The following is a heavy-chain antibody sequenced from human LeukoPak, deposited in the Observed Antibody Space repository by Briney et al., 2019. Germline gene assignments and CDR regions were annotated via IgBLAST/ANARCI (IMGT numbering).Heavy chain of an antibody. CDR1: GRSISSTSYY. Sequence: PSETLSLTCTVSGRSISSTSYYWGWIRQPPGKGLEWIGSIYYSGSTYYNPSLKSRVTISVDTCKNQFSLKLSSVTAADTAVYYCSSHSAPLGWYPGLMGEWGQGTLVTVSP. V-gene: IGHV4-39*01. CDR3: SSHSAPLGWYPGLMGE. J-gene: IGHJ4*02. D-gene: IGHD6-19*01. CDR2: IYYSGST.